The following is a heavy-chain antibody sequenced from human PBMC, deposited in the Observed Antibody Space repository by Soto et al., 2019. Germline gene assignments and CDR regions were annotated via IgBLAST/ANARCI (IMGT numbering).Heavy chain of an antibody. V-gene: IGHV4-59*12. J-gene: IGHJ4*02. CDR3: ARASSSSSAADY. D-gene: IGHD6-6*01. CDR1: GGSMNSYY. Sequence: PSETLSLTCTASGGSMNSYYWNWIRHPPGKGLEWIGYIYASGSTNYNPSLKSRVTISIDTSKNHFAMRLTSVTAADTAVYYCARASSSSSAADYWGQGTQVTVSS. CDR2: IYASGST.